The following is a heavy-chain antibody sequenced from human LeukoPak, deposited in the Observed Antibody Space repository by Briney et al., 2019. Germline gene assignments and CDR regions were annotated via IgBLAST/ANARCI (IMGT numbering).Heavy chain of an antibody. CDR3: ARHYHDSSGYYYVGAFDI. Sequence: GKSLKISCKGSGYSFTSYWIGWVRQMPGKVVEWMVIIYPGDSDTRYSPSFQGQITISADKSISTAYQQWSSLKASDTAMYYCARHYHDSSGYYYVGAFDIWGQGTMVTVSS. CDR2: IYPGDSDT. CDR1: GYSFTSYW. J-gene: IGHJ3*02. D-gene: IGHD3-22*01. V-gene: IGHV5-51*01.